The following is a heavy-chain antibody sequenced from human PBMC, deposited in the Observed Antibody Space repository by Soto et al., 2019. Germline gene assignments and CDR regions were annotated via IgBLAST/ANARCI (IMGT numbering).Heavy chain of an antibody. CDR1: GGSISSYY. D-gene: IGHD3-3*01. CDR3: ARENYDSWSGGLDY. Sequence: LSLTCTVSGGSISSYYWSWIRQPPGKGLEWIGYIYYSGSTNYNPSLRSRVTISVDTSKNQFSLKLSSVTAADTAVYYCARENYDSWSGGLDYWGQGTLVTVSS. V-gene: IGHV4-59*01. CDR2: IYYSGST. J-gene: IGHJ4*02.